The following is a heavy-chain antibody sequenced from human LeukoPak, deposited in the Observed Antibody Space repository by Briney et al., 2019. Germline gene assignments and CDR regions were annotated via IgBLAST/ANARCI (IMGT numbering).Heavy chain of an antibody. V-gene: IGHV3-20*04. Sequence: GGSLRLSCAASGFTFDDYGMSWVRQAPGKGLEWVSGINWNGGSTGYADSVKGRFTISRDNAKNSLYLQMNSLRAEDMALYYCAKAHSSSGWYYFDYWGQGTLVTVSS. J-gene: IGHJ4*02. CDR1: GFTFDDYG. CDR2: INWNGGST. D-gene: IGHD6-19*01. CDR3: AKAHSSSGWYYFDY.